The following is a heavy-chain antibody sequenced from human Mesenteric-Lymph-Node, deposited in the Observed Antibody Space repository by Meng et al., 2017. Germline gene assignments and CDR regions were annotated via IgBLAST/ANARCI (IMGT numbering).Heavy chain of an antibody. CDR2: INTDTGNP. CDR3: AREPQRFDY. J-gene: IGHJ4*02. V-gene: IGHV7-4-1*02. Sequence: QVQLWQAGFEVKKPGASVKISCKASGYTFTKNGMNWVRQAPGQGLEWIGWINTDTGNPTYAQGFTGRFVFSLDTSVSTAYLQISSLKTEDTAVYYCAREPQRFDYWGQGTLVTVSS. CDR1: GYTFTKNG.